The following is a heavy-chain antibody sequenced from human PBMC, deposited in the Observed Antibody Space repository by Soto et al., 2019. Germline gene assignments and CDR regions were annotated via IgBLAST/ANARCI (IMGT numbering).Heavy chain of an antibody. D-gene: IGHD5-12*01. V-gene: IGHV1-18*04. Sequence: QVQLVQSGAQVKKPGASVKVSCKVFDYTFSTYGVSWVRQAPGQGLEWMGWISGYNGNTNYAEKFLVRVTLTTDTSTSSAYMELRSLIYDDSAVYYCAKGRLLATIIVPFEYWGQGTLVTVSS. CDR1: DYTFSTYG. CDR2: ISGYNGNT. CDR3: AKGRLLATIIVPFEY. J-gene: IGHJ4*02.